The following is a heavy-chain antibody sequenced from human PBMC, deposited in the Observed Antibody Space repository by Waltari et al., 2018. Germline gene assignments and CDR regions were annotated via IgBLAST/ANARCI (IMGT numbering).Heavy chain of an antibody. CDR1: GGSFSGYS. V-gene: IGHV4-34*01. J-gene: IGHJ6*02. CDR3: ARERGGKYYYYGMDV. D-gene: IGHD1-1*01. Sequence: QVQLQESGAGLLKPSETLSLTCAVYGGSFSGYSWSWIRQPPGKGLEGIGEINPSGSTNYNPSLKSRVTISVDTSKNQCSLKLSSVTAADTAVYYCARERGGKYYYYGMDVWGQGTTVTVSS. CDR2: INPSGST.